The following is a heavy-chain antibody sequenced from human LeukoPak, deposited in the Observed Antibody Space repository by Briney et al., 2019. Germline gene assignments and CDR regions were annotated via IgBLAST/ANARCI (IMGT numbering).Heavy chain of an antibody. CDR3: ARDPCSSTSCYTVY. V-gene: IGHV3-21*01. D-gene: IGHD2-2*02. J-gene: IGHJ4*02. Sequence: PGGSLRLSCAASGFTFSSYSMNWVRQAPGKGLEWVSSISSSSSYIYFADSVKGRFTISRDNAKNSLYLQMNSLRAEDTAVYYCARDPCSSTSCYTVYWGQGTLVTVSS. CDR1: GFTFSSYS. CDR2: ISSSSSYI.